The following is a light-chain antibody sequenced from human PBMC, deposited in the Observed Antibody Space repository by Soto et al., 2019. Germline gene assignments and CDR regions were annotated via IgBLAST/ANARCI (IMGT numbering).Light chain of an antibody. V-gene: IGKV3-15*01. CDR1: QSVSSN. J-gene: IGKJ1*01. CDR3: QQYNNWPRT. CDR2: GAS. Sequence: EIVMTQSPATLSVSPGERATLSCRASQSVSSNLAWYQQKPGQAPRILIYGASTTATGIPARFSGSGSETEFTLTICRVQSEDFAFYYCQQYNNWPRTFGQETKVEIK.